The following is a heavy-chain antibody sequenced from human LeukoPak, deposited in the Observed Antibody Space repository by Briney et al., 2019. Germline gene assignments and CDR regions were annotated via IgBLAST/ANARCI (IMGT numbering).Heavy chain of an antibody. V-gene: IGHV4-59*12. CDR3: ARGGYSGYGIEFDY. CDR1: GGSISSYY. Sequence: SETLSLTCTVSGGSISSYYWSWIRQPPGKGLEWIGYIYYSGSTNYNPSLKSRVTISVDTSKNQFSLKLSSVTAADTAVYYCARGGYSGYGIEFDYWGQGTLVTVSS. J-gene: IGHJ4*02. D-gene: IGHD5-12*01. CDR2: IYYSGST.